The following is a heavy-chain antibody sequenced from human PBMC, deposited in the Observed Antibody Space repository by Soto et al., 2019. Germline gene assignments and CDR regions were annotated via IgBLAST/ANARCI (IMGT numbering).Heavy chain of an antibody. CDR3: ATLGHGDERYYFDY. J-gene: IGHJ4*02. Sequence: ASVKVSCKVSGYTLTELSMHWVRQAPGKGLEWMGGFDPEDGETIYAQKFQGRVTMTEDTSTDTAYMELSSLRSEDTAVYYCATLGHGDERYYFDYWSQGNLVTVSS. CDR2: FDPEDGET. CDR1: GYTLTELS. V-gene: IGHV1-24*01.